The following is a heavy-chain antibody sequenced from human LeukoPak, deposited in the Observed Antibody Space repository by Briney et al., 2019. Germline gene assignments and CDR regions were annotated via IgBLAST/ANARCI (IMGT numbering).Heavy chain of an antibody. CDR2: ISGSGGST. CDR3: ARVVGSYSAFDI. Sequence: PGGSLRLSCAASGFTFSSYAMSWVRQAPGKGLEWVSAISGSGGSTYYADSVKGRFTISRDNSKNSLYLQMNSLRAEDTAVYYCARVVGSYSAFDIWGQGTMVTVSS. J-gene: IGHJ3*02. CDR1: GFTFSSYA. D-gene: IGHD1-26*01. V-gene: IGHV3-23*01.